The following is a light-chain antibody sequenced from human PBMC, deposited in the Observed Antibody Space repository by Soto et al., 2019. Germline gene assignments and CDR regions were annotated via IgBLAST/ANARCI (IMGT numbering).Light chain of an antibody. J-gene: IGKJ1*01. V-gene: IGKV1-5*01. Sequence: DIQMPQSPSTLSASVGDRLTITCRASQSISSWLAWYQQKPGKAPKLLIYDASSLESGVPSRFSGSGSGTEFTLTISSLQPDDFATYYCQQYNSYSQTFGQGTKVDIK. CDR2: DAS. CDR1: QSISSW. CDR3: QQYNSYSQT.